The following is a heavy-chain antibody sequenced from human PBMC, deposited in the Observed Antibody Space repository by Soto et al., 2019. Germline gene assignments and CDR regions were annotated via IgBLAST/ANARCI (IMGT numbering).Heavy chain of an antibody. V-gene: IGHV4-4*07. Sequence: SSETLSLTCTASGGSISSYYWSWIRQPAGKGLEWIGRIYTSGSTNYNPSLKSRVTMSVDTSKNQFSLKLSSVTAADTAVYYCARAPRDSHYYGSGSYYNGYDAFDTWGQGTMVTVSS. CDR2: IYTSGST. CDR3: ARAPRDSHYYGSGSYYNGYDAFDT. J-gene: IGHJ3*02. D-gene: IGHD3-10*01. CDR1: GGSISSYY.